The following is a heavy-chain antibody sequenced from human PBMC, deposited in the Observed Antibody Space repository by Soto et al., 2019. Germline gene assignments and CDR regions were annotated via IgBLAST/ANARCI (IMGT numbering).Heavy chain of an antibody. CDR3: ARDPAP. J-gene: IGHJ5*02. V-gene: IGHV4-31*03. CDR1: GGSISTGGYY. Sequence: QVQLQESGPGLVKPSQTLSLTCTVSGGSISTGGYYWSWIRQHPGKGLEWYGYIYNSAPTYYNPSLTSRVTISVDTSQKQFSRKLSSVTVADTAVYYCARDPAPWGQGALVTVSS. CDR2: IYNSAPT.